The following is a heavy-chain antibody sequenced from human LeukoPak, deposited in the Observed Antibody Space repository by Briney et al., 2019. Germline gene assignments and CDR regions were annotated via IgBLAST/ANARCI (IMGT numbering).Heavy chain of an antibody. D-gene: IGHD3-10*01. V-gene: IGHV4-39*07. CDR2: IYYSGST. CDR3: ARDTAGYGSGIGAFDI. Sequence: SETLSLTCTVSGGSISSSSYYWGWIRQPPGKGLEWIGSIYYSGSTYYNPSLKSRVTISVDTSKNQFSLKLSSVTAADTAVYYCARDTAGYGSGIGAFDIWGQGTMVTVSS. CDR1: GGSISSSSYY. J-gene: IGHJ3*02.